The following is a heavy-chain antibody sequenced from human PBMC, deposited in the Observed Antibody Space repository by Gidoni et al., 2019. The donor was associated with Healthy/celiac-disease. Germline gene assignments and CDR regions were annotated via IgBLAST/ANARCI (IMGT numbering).Heavy chain of an antibody. D-gene: IGHD2-2*01. CDR2: IYYSGST. V-gene: IGHV4-59*01. J-gene: IGHJ5*02. Sequence: QVQLQESGPGLVKPSETLSLTCPVSGGSISSYYWSWIRQPPGKGLEWIGYIYYSGSTNYNPSLKSRVTISVDTSKNQFSLKLSSVTAADTAVYYCARGDCSSTSCPNWFDPWGQGTLVTVSS. CDR1: GGSISSYY. CDR3: ARGDCSSTSCPNWFDP.